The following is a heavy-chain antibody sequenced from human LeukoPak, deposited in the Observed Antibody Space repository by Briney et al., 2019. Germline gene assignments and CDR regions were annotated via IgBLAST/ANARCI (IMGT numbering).Heavy chain of an antibody. Sequence: HGASLKISCKCSGSIFTSSWIGWVRQLPGKGLEWMGFIYPGDSDTRYSPSFQGQVTISADKSISTAYLQWSSLKASDTAMYYCARLQGDYYDSSAEGYFQHWGQGTLVTVSS. D-gene: IGHD3-22*01. J-gene: IGHJ1*01. V-gene: IGHV5-51*01. CDR1: GSIFTSSW. CDR2: IYPGDSDT. CDR3: ARLQGDYYDSSAEGYFQH.